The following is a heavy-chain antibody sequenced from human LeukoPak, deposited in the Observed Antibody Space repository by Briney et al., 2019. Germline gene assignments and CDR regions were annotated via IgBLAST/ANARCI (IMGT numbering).Heavy chain of an antibody. CDR2: IYQRVTT. D-gene: IGHD3-10*01. CDR1: GASITTDGDY. CDR3: ARHPNNWSGEPPLDL. V-gene: IGHV4-39*01. J-gene: IGHJ5*02. Sequence: SETLSLTCTVSGASITTDGDYWGWLRQTPGEGLEWIGTIYQRVTTYYKPSLDSRITISFDPSMNQFSLTLTRLHGRVLPFDYCARHPNNWSGEPPLDLWGRGTLVTVSS.